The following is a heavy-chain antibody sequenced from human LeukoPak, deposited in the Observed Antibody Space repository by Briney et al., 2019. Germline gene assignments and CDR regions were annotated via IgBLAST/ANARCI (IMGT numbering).Heavy chain of an antibody. V-gene: IGHV3-23*01. CDR1: GFTFSNNG. J-gene: IGHJ6*02. CDR2: IVASGST. CDR3: AKSHNVLRFFEWFPARYYGMDV. Sequence: GGSLRLSCTASGFTFSNNGMTWVRQAPRKGLEWVSAIVASGSTFTADPVKGRFTISRDGSKNTVYLQMNTLRVEDTAIYYCAKSHNVLRFFEWFPARYYGMDVWGQGTTVTVSS. D-gene: IGHD3-3*01.